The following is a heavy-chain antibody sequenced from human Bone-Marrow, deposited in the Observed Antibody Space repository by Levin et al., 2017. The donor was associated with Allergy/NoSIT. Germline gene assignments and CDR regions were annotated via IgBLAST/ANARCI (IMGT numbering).Heavy chain of an antibody. CDR3: ARDDPGIAVAGT. D-gene: IGHD6-19*01. J-gene: IGHJ5*02. Sequence: GESLKISCAASGFTFSSYSMNWVRQAPGKGLEWVSSISSSSSYIYYADSVKGRFTISRDNAKNSLYLQMNSLRAEDTAVYYCARDDPGIAVAGTWGQGTLVTVSS. CDR2: ISSSSSYI. CDR1: GFTFSSYS. V-gene: IGHV3-21*01.